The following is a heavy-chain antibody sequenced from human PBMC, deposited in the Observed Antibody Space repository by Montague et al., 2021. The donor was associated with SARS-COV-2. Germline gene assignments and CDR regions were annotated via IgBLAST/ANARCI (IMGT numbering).Heavy chain of an antibody. D-gene: IGHD6-6*01. J-gene: IGHJ6*04. V-gene: IGHV4-34*01. CDR2: VNLSGST. CDR3: SRVKSFSSWVRQPGQD. Sequence: SETLSLTCAVYGGSFSGYYWSWIRQPPGKGLEWIGEVNLSGSTNYNPSLKSRVPISVDMSKNQFSLKLSLVTAADTAVYYCSRVKSFSSWVRQPGQDWGKGTTVTVSS. CDR1: GGSFSGYY.